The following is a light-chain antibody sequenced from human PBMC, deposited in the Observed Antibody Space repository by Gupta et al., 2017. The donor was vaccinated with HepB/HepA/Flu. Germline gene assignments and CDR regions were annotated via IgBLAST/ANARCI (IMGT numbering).Light chain of an antibody. CDR3: QQYERSMLT. Sequence: EIVLTQSPGTLSLSPGERATLSCRASQRITSSYLSWYQQKPGQAPRLLIYGASSRAPGIPDRFSGSGSETDFTLTISGLEPEDFAVYYCQQYERSMLTFGGGTKLEIQ. V-gene: IGKV3-20*01. CDR2: GAS. J-gene: IGKJ4*01. CDR1: QRITSSY.